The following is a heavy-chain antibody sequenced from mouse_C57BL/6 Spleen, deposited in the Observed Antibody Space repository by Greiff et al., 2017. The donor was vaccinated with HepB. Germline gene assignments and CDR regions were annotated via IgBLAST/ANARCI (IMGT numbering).Heavy chain of an antibody. CDR2: IRNKANGYTT. D-gene: IGHD1-1*01. J-gene: IGHJ2*01. CDR1: GFTFTDYY. Sequence: EANLVESGGGLVQPGGSLSLSCAASGFTFTDYYMSWVRQPPGKALEWLGFIRNKANGYTTEYSASVKGRFTISRDNSQSILYLQMNALRAEDSATYYCARFPPHYYGSSYYFDYWGQGTTLTVSS. CDR3: ARFPPHYYGSSYYFDY. V-gene: IGHV7-3*01.